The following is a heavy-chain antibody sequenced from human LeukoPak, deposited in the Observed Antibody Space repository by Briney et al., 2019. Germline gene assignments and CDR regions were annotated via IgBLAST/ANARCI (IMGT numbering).Heavy chain of an antibody. Sequence: GASVKVSCKASGYTFTNYYMHWVRQAPGQGLEWMGIIDPSGGSTTYAQKFQGRVTMTRDTSTSTVYMQLSSLRSEDTAVYYCARDRGYYYDSSGVDPWGQGTLVTVSS. CDR2: IDPSGGST. CDR3: ARDRGYYYDSSGVDP. J-gene: IGHJ5*02. V-gene: IGHV1-46*01. CDR1: GYTFTNYY. D-gene: IGHD3-22*01.